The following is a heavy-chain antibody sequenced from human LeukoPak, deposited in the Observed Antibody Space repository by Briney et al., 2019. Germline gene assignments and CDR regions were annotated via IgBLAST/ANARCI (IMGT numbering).Heavy chain of an antibody. D-gene: IGHD4-23*01. V-gene: IGHV3-30*18. J-gene: IGHJ4*02. CDR3: AKAASNSFYYFEY. Sequence: GGSLRLSCAASGFTFSSSDMHWVRQAPGKGLEWVAVISYDATNKYYADSVKGRFTLSRDNSKNTLYLQRNTLRDEDTAVYYCAKAASNSFYYFEYWGQGTLVTVSS. CDR2: ISYDATNK. CDR1: GFTFSSSD.